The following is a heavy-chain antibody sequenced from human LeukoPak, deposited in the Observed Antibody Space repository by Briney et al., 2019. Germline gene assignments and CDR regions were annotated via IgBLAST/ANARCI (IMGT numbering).Heavy chain of an antibody. J-gene: IGHJ4*02. CDR1: GGSISSYY. CDR3: ARVIYDSSGYYYFDY. Sequence: PSETLFLTCTVSGGSISSYYWSWIRQPPGKGLEWIGYIYYSGSTNYNPSLKSRVTISVDTSKNQFSLKLSSVTAADTAVYYCARVIYDSSGYYYFDYWGQGTLVTVSS. V-gene: IGHV4-59*01. D-gene: IGHD3-22*01. CDR2: IYYSGST.